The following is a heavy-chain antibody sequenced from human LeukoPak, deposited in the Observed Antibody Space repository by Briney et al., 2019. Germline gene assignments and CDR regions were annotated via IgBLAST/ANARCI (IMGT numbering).Heavy chain of an antibody. CDR3: ARDRYYYDSSDYLTFDY. V-gene: IGHV4-59*12. Sequence: SETLSLTCTVSGGSIGSFYWSWIRQPPGRGLEWIGYIYYSGSTYYNPSLKSRVTMSVDTSKNQFSLKLSSVTAADTAVYYCARDRYYYDSSDYLTFDYWGQGTLVTVSS. CDR1: GGSIGSFY. J-gene: IGHJ4*02. D-gene: IGHD3-22*01. CDR2: IYYSGST.